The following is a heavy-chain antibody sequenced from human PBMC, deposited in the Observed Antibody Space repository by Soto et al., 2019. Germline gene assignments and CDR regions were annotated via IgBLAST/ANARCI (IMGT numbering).Heavy chain of an antibody. CDR1: GFTFSSHA. V-gene: IGHV3-23*01. D-gene: IGHD2-15*01. Sequence: EVQLLESGGGLVQPGGALRLPCAASGFTFSSHAMSWVRQAPGKGLEWISSISAGSEGAYYADSVRGRFTISRDNSNNTLFLQMNSLRAEDTAVYYCARDLWWYLHWGQGTLVTVSS. CDR3: ARDLWWYLH. J-gene: IGHJ4*02. CDR2: ISAGSEGA.